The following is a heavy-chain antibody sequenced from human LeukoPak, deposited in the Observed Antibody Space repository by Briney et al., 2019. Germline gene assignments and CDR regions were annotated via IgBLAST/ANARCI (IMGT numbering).Heavy chain of an antibody. CDR1: GFTFSSYA. Sequence: PGRSLRLSCAACGFTFSSYAMHWVRQAPGKGLEWVAVISYDGSNKYYADSVKGRFTISRDNSKNTLYLQMNSLRAEDMAVYYCARSMVYAAYDALDIWGQGTMVTVSS. D-gene: IGHD2-8*01. CDR3: ARSMVYAAYDALDI. CDR2: ISYDGSNK. J-gene: IGHJ3*02. V-gene: IGHV3-30*04.